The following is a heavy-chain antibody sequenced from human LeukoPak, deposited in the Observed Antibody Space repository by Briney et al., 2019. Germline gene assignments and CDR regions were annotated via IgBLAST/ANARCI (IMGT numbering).Heavy chain of an antibody. CDR2: INPNSGGT. J-gene: IGHJ4*02. CDR3: ARKGMIVVAYDY. Sequence: ASVKVSCKASGYTFTSYYMHWVRQAPGQGLEWMGWINPNSGGTNYAQKFQGRVTMTRDTSISTAYMELSRLRSDDTAVYYCARKGMIVVAYDYWGQGTLVTVSS. CDR1: GYTFTSYY. D-gene: IGHD3-22*01. V-gene: IGHV1-2*02.